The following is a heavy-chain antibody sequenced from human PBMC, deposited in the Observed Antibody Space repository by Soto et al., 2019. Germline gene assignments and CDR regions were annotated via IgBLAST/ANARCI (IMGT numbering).Heavy chain of an antibody. D-gene: IGHD2-8*01. Sequence: QVQLVQSGAEVKKPGSSVKVSCKASGGTFSSYAISWVRQAPGQGLEWMGGIIPIFGTANYAQKFQGRVTITADESTSTADMELSSQRSEDTAVYYCARVGCIDCTTGAMLYGGYYYYGMDVWGQGTTVTVSS. J-gene: IGHJ6*02. CDR1: GGTFSSYA. CDR2: IIPIFGTA. CDR3: ARVGCIDCTTGAMLYGGYYYYGMDV. V-gene: IGHV1-69*12.